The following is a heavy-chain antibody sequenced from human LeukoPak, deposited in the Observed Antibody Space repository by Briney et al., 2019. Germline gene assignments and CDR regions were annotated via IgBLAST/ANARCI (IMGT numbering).Heavy chain of an antibody. CDR2: IHYSGST. D-gene: IGHD3-9*01. J-gene: IGHJ3*02. CDR1: GGSISSYY. CDR3: ARHYYDILTGYSDAFDI. V-gene: IGHV4-59*08. Sequence: SETLSLTCTVSGGSISSYYWSWIRQPPGKGLEWIGYIHYSGSTNYNPSLKSRVTISVDTSKNQFPLKLSSVTAADTAVYYCARHYYDILTGYSDAFDIWGQGTMVTVSS.